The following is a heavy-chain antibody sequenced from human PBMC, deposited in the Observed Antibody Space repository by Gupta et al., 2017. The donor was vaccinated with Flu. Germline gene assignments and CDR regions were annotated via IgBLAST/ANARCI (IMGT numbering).Heavy chain of an antibody. D-gene: IGHD6-19*01. CDR1: GFTFSSYR. Sequence: EVQLVESGGGLVKPGGSLRLSCAASGFTFSSYRMHWVRQAPGKGLEWVSSISSSSSYIYYADSVKGRFTISRDNAKNSLYLQMNSLRAEDTAVYYCARDSSIAVAGTGLYWGQGTLVTVSS. CDR3: ARDSSIAVAGTGLY. J-gene: IGHJ4*02. V-gene: IGHV3-21*01. CDR2: ISSSSSYI.